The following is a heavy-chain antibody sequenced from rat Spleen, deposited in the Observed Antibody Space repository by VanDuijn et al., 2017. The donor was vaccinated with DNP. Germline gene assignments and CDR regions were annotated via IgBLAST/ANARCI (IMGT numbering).Heavy chain of an antibody. Sequence: EVQLVETGGGLVQPGRSLKLSCVASGFTFSSYWMYWIRQAPGKGLEWVASISPGGGYTYYRDSVKGRFTISRDNAKSTLYLQMSELGSEDTATYYCARHDYSGDCFDYWGQGVMVTVSS. CDR1: GFTFSSYW. CDR2: ISPGGGYT. CDR3: ARHDYSGDCFDY. D-gene: IGHD1-1*01. J-gene: IGHJ2*01. V-gene: IGHV5-58*01.